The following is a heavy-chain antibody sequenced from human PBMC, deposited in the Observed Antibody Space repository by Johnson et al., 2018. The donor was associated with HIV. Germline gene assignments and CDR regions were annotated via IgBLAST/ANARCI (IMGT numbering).Heavy chain of an antibody. Sequence: VQLVESGGGVVRPGGSLRLSCAASGFTFDDYRIHLVRQAPGKGLEWVSDINWNGGNTGYADSVKGRFTISRENAKNSLYLQMNSLRAEDTALYYCARARGPMYSSSWSGAFDIWGQGTMVTVSS. D-gene: IGHD6-13*01. CDR1: GFTFDDYR. J-gene: IGHJ3*02. CDR3: ARARGPMYSSSWSGAFDI. CDR2: INWNGGNT. V-gene: IGHV3-20*04.